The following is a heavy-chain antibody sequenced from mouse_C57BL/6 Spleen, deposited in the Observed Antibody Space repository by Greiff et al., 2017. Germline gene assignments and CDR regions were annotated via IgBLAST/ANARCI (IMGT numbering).Heavy chain of an antibody. CDR2: IYPGDGDT. CDR1: GYAFSSSW. J-gene: IGHJ2*01. V-gene: IGHV1-82*01. Sequence: VQLVESGPELVKPGASVKISCKASGYAFSSSWMNWVKQRPGKGLEWIGRIYPGDGDTNYNGKFKGKATLTADKSSSTAYMQLSSLTSEDSAVYFCASRGDYAFDYWGQGTTLTVSS. D-gene: IGHD2-4*01. CDR3: ASRGDYAFDY.